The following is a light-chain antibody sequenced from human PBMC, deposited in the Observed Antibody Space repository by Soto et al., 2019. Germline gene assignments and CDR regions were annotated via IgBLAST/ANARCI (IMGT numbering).Light chain of an antibody. Sequence: QSALTQPASVSGSPGQSITISCTGTSSDVGGYNYVSWYQQHPGKAPKLVIYDVSNRPSGVSNRFSGSKSGNTASLTISGLQAEDEADYYCSSYTTSSTLVVFGGGTTLTVL. CDR1: SSDVGGYNY. CDR3: SSYTTSSTLVV. J-gene: IGLJ2*01. CDR2: DVS. V-gene: IGLV2-14*01.